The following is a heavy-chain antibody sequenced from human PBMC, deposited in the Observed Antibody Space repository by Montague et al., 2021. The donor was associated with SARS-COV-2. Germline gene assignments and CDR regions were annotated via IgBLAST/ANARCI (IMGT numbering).Heavy chain of an antibody. CDR2: VSYNKGT. D-gene: IGHD3-9*01. J-gene: IGHJ4*02. Sequence: SETLSLTCTVSGVSVTDYYWSWIRQSPGKGLEWVGDVSYNKGTNYNPSLKSRVTISVDTSKNQFSLRLTSVTAADTAFYYCVRHPDYDGLNGPPDFWDQGTLVTVSS. CDR3: VRHPDYDGLNGPPDF. V-gene: IGHV4-59*08. CDR1: GVSVTDYY.